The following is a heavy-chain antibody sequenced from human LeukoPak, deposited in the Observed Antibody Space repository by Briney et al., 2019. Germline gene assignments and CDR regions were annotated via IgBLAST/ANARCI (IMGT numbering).Heavy chain of an antibody. Sequence: GGSLRLSCAASGFTFSSYGMHWVRQAPGKGLEWVAVIWYDGSNKYYADSVKGRFTISRDNSKNTLYLQMNSLRAEDTAVYYCAKTQRGYSYGYADYWGQGTLVTVSS. CDR3: AKTQRGYSYGYADY. D-gene: IGHD5-18*01. V-gene: IGHV3-30*02. CDR2: IWYDGSNK. J-gene: IGHJ4*02. CDR1: GFTFSSYG.